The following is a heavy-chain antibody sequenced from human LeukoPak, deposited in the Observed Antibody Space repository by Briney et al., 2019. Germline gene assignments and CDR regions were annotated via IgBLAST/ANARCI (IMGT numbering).Heavy chain of an antibody. J-gene: IGHJ4*02. Sequence: GGSLRLSCAASGFTFSSYEMNWVRQAPGKGLEWVSYISSSGSTIYYADSVKGRFTISRDNAKNSLYLQMNSLRAEDTAVYYCARDPRRDGYNWVPTSHYWGQGTLVTVSS. CDR2: ISSSGSTI. CDR1: GFTFSSYE. D-gene: IGHD5-24*01. V-gene: IGHV3-48*03. CDR3: ARDPRRDGYNWVPTSHY.